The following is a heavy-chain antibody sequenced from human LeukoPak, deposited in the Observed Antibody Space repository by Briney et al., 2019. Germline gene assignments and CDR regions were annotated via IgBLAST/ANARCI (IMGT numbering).Heavy chain of an antibody. CDR2: INHSGST. CDR3: ARQGYDSWSGYLDY. Sequence: PSETLSLTCAVYGGSFSGNYWSWIRQPPGKGLEWIGEINHSGSTNYNPSLKSRVTISVDTSKNQFSLKLSSVTAADTAVYYCARQGYDSWSGYLDYWGQGSLVTVSS. D-gene: IGHD3-3*01. CDR1: GGSFSGNY. V-gene: IGHV4-34*01. J-gene: IGHJ4*02.